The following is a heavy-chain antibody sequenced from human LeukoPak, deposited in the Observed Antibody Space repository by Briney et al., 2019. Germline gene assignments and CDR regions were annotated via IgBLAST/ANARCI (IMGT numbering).Heavy chain of an antibody. V-gene: IGHV3-30*18. D-gene: IGHD3-22*01. CDR1: GFTFSSYC. Sequence: GGSLRLSCAASGFTFSSYCMHWVRQAPGKGLEWVAVISYDRINKYYADSVKGRFTISRDNSKNTLHLQMNSLRAEDTAVYYCAKDSDTYYYDSSGYPDYWGQGTLVTVSS. CDR2: ISYDRINK. J-gene: IGHJ4*02. CDR3: AKDSDTYYYDSSGYPDY.